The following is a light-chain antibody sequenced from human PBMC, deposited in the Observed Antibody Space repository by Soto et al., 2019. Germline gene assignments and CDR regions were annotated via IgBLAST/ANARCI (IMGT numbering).Light chain of an antibody. V-gene: IGKV1-13*02. Sequence: AIQLTQSPSSLYASVGDRVTITCRASQGISSALAWYQQKPGKAPNLLIYDASSLESGVPSRFGGSGSGTDFTLTISSLQPEDFATYYCQQFNSYPLTFGQGTRLEIK. CDR2: DAS. J-gene: IGKJ5*01. CDR1: QGISSA. CDR3: QQFNSYPLT.